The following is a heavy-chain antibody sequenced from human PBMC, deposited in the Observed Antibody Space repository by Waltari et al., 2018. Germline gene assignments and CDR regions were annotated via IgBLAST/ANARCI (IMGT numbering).Heavy chain of an antibody. V-gene: IGHV3-30-3*01. CDR2: ISYDGSNK. CDR3: ASSKRVYYFDY. Sequence: QVQLVESGGGVVQPGRSLRLSCAASGFTFSSYAMHWVRQAPGKGLEWVAVISYDGSNKYYADSVKGRFTISRDNSKNTLYLQMNSLRAEDTAVYYCASSKRVYYFDYWGQGTLVTVSS. CDR1: GFTFSSYA. J-gene: IGHJ4*02.